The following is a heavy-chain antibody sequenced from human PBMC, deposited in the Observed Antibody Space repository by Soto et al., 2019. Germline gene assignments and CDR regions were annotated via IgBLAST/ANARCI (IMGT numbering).Heavy chain of an antibody. CDR3: ARAIASQYCSGGSCQSDWFDP. CDR2: IYYGGST. Sequence: SETLSLTCTVSGGSISSGGYYWSWIRQHPGKGLEWIGYIYYGGSTYYNPSLKSRVTISVDTSKNQFSLKLSSVTAADTAVYYCARAIASQYCSGGSCQSDWFDPWGQGTLVTVSS. D-gene: IGHD2-15*01. CDR1: GGSISSGGYY. J-gene: IGHJ5*02. V-gene: IGHV4-31*03.